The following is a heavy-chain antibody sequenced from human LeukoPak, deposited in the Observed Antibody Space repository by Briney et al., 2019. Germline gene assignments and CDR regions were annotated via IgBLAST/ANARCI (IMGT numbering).Heavy chain of an antibody. CDR1: GGSISSSSYY. V-gene: IGHV4-39*07. J-gene: IGHJ5*02. Sequence: PSETLSLTCTVSGGSISSSSYYWGWIGQPPGKGLEWIGSIYYSGSTYYNPSLKSRVTISVDTSKNQFSLKLSSVTAADTAVYYCARARITIFGVEEANWFDPWGQGTLVTVSS. CDR2: IYYSGST. CDR3: ARARITIFGVEEANWFDP. D-gene: IGHD3-3*01.